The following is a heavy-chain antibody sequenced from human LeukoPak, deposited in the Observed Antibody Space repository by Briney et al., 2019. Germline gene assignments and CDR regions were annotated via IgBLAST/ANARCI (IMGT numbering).Heavy chain of an antibody. V-gene: IGHV4-39*07. CDR3: ARGLGYHDSSVGY. CDR1: GGSISSSSYY. D-gene: IGHD3-22*01. CDR2: IYYSGST. Sequence: SKTLSLTCTVSGGSISSSSYYWGWIRQPPGKGLEWIGSIYYSGSTYYNPSLKSRVTISVDTSKNQFSLKLSSVTAADTAVYYCARGLGYHDSSVGYWGQGTLVTVSS. J-gene: IGHJ4*02.